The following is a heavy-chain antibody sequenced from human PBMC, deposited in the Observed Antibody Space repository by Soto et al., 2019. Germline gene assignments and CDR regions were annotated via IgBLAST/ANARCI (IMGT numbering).Heavy chain of an antibody. J-gene: IGHJ6*02. CDR1: VDSVSSNSAA. D-gene: IGHD6-19*01. V-gene: IGHV6-1*01. Sequence: RSQTLSLTCVISVDSVSSNSAAWNLISQSPSRGLEWLGRTYYRSKWYNDYAVSVKSRITINPDTSKNQFSLQLNSVTPEDTAVYYCARKAVADYYYDYGMDVWGQGTRVTI. CDR3: ARKAVADYYYDYGMDV. CDR2: TYYRSKWYN.